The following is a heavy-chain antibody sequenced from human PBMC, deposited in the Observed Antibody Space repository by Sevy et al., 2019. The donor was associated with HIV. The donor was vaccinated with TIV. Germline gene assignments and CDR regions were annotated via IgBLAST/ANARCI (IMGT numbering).Heavy chain of an antibody. CDR1: GGSLSAYQ. CDR3: VRSVNNYVRGVYQMGLDY. Sequence: SETLSLGCTVSGGSLSAYQWNWIRQSPGKGLEWIGSIFDSGRPNYNPSLKSRVTISVDTSKNQFSLTLNSVTAADTAVYYCVRSVNNYVRGVYQMGLDYWGQGTLVTVSS. CDR2: IFDSGRP. D-gene: IGHD3-22*01. J-gene: IGHJ4*02. V-gene: IGHV4-59*01.